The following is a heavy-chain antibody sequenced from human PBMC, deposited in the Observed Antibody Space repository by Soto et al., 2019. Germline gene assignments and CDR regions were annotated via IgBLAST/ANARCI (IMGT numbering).Heavy chain of an antibody. CDR2: ISAHTGSS. V-gene: IGHV1-18*01. CDR3: ARAFFYQGSDSRGYSFDAFDF. CDR1: GYTFTSSG. J-gene: IGHJ3*01. Sequence: QVQLVQSGAEVKTPGASLKVSCKASGYTFTSSGMSWVRQAPGQGLEWLGWISAHTGSSEYAQRFQGRVTMTTARSTSTAYMELRSLRSDDTAVYSCARAFFYQGSDSRGYSFDAFDFWGPGTLVTVSS. D-gene: IGHD3-22*01.